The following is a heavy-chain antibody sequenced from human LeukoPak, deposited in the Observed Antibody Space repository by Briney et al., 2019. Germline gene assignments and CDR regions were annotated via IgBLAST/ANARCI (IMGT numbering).Heavy chain of an antibody. D-gene: IGHD5-24*01. Sequence: SETLSLTCTVSGGSISSYYWNWIRQPPGNGLESIGYIYYSGSTNYNPSLKSRVTISVDTSNNQFSLKLCSVTAADTAVYYCAGRLWRRDGYNLSAFDIWGQGTMVTVSS. J-gene: IGHJ3*02. CDR3: AGRLWRRDGYNLSAFDI. V-gene: IGHV4-59*01. CDR2: IYYSGST. CDR1: GGSISSYY.